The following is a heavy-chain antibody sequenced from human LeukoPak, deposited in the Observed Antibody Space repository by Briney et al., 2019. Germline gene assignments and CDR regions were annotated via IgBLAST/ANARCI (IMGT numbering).Heavy chain of an antibody. D-gene: IGHD3-22*01. CDR2: ISWNSGSI. CDR3: AKGTTGHYHDRSGYWYYFDQ. CDR1: GFTFDDYA. J-gene: IGHJ4*02. V-gene: IGHV3-9*01. Sequence: GGSLRLSCAASGFTFDDYAMHWVRQAPGKGLEWVSGISWNSGSIGYADSVKGRFTISRDNAKNSLYLQMNSLRAEDTAVYYCAKGTTGHYHDRSGYWYYFDQWGQGSLVAVSS.